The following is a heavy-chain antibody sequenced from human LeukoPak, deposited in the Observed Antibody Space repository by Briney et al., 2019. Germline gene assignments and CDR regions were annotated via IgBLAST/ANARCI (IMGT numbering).Heavy chain of an antibody. CDR2: ISGSGGST. V-gene: IGHV3-23*01. CDR3: AKSTSVVVAASAY. Sequence: GGSLRLSCAASGFTFSGYAMSWVRQAPGKGLEWVSAISGSGGSTYYADSVKGRFTISRDNSKNTLYLQMNSLRAEDTAVYYCAKSTSVVVAASAYWGQGTLVTVSS. J-gene: IGHJ4*02. D-gene: IGHD2-15*01. CDR1: GFTFSGYA.